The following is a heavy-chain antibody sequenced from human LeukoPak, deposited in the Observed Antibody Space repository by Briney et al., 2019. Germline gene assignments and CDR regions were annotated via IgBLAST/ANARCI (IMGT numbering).Heavy chain of an antibody. CDR2: INPKSGDT. J-gene: IGHJ4*02. Sequence: ASVNVSRKASGYTFSDYYMHWVRQAPGQGLEWMGWINPKSGDTNYSQKFQARVTMTRDTSITTTYIELSRLSSDDTAVYYCARQDTGQLDYWGQGTLVTVSS. CDR3: ARQDTGQLDY. CDR1: GYTFSDYY. D-gene: IGHD2-8*02. V-gene: IGHV1-2*02.